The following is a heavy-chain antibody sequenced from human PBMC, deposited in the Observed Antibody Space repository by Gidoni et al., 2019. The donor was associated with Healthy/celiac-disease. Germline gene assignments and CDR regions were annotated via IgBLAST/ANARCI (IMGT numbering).Heavy chain of an antibody. CDR2: ISSSGSTI. Sequence: EVQLVESGGVLVQPGGSLRLSCAASGFPFSRYEMNWVRQAPGKGLEWVSYISSSGSTIYYADSVKGRFTISRDNAKNSLYLQMNSLRAEDTAVYYCAREGHCNINSCRNDYWGQGTLVTVSS. CDR3: AREGHCNINSCRNDY. J-gene: IGHJ4*02. V-gene: IGHV3-48*03. CDR1: GFPFSRYE. D-gene: IGHD2-15*01.